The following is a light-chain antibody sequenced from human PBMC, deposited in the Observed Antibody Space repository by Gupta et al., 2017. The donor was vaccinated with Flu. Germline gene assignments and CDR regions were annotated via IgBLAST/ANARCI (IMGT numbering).Light chain of an antibody. Sequence: SFILTQSPSVSVAPGQTACIACGGNNIGSETVHWYQQKPGQAPVLVLYDDDFRPSGIPARFSGSNSGNTATLTIRRVEAGDEAYYYCQVWDTASDHWLFGAGTTLTVV. J-gene: IGLJ3*02. CDR2: DDD. CDR3: QVWDTASDHWL. CDR1: NIGSET. V-gene: IGLV3-21*02.